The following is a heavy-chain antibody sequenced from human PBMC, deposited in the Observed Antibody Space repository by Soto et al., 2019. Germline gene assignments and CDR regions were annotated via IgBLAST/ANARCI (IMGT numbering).Heavy chain of an antibody. CDR3: ARRFGSFYGMDV. D-gene: IGHD3-10*01. V-gene: IGHV1-69*01. J-gene: IGHJ6*01. CDR2: IIPVVGTA. CDR1: GGAFSSYG. Sequence: QLQLVQSGAEVKKPGSSVKVSCKASGGAFSSYGVNWVRQAPGEGLEWMGGIIPVVGTANYAQKLQGRVTITADESTGTAYKELSSLRSEDTAVYYCARRFGSFYGMDVWGQGSTVTVSS.